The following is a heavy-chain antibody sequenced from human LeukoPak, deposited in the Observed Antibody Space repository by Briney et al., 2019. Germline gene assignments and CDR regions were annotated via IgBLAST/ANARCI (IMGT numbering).Heavy chain of an antibody. J-gene: IGHJ4*02. CDR1: GFIFRNYS. CDR2: ITGSGDTK. D-gene: IGHD3-9*01. CDR3: AKWGDYDILTGYYVSDF. V-gene: IGHV3-23*01. Sequence: GASLRLSCAASGFIFRNYSMSWVRQAPGKGLEWVSAITGSGDTKYYADSEKGRFTISRDNSNNTLYVEMNTLRAEDTAVYYCAKWGDYDILTGYYVSDFWGQGTLVTVSS.